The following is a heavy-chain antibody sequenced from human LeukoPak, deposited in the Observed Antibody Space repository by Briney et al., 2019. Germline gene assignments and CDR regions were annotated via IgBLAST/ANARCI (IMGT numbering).Heavy chain of an antibody. J-gene: IGHJ4*02. CDR1: GFTFSDYA. D-gene: IGHD2-15*01. CDR3: VKGPCSGGSCYLEY. CDR2: ITNNGGST. V-gene: IGHV3-64D*06. Sequence: GGSLRLSCSVSGFTFSDYAMHWVRQAPGKGLEYVSAITNNGGSTYYADSAKGRFSVSRDNSKNTLYIQMNSLRAEDTAVYYCVKGPCSGGSCYLEYWGQGTLVTVSS.